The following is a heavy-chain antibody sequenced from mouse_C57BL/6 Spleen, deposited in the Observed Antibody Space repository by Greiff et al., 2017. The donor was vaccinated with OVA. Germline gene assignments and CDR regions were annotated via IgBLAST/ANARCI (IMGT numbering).Heavy chain of an antibody. D-gene: IGHD1-1*01. V-gene: IGHV1-15*01. CDR1: GYTFTDYE. CDR3: TRSPPYYGSSYGYFDV. Sequence: VQLQQSGAELVRPGASVTLSCKASGYTFTDYEMHWVKQTPVHGLEWIGAIDPETGGTAYNQKFKGKAILTADKSSSTAYMELRSLTSEDSAVYYCTRSPPYYGSSYGYFDVWGTGTTVTVS. CDR2: IDPETGGT. J-gene: IGHJ1*03.